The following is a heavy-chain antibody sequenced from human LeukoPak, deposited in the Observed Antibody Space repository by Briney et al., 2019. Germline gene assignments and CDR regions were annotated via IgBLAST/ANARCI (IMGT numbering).Heavy chain of an antibody. CDR3: ARGTYFYDSSGYNYFDY. V-gene: IGHV1-46*01. J-gene: IGHJ4*02. Sequence: ASVKVSCKASGYSFTRYYMHWVRQAPGQGLEWMEIINPSGGSTSYAQKFQGRVTMTRDTSTSTVYMELSSLRSEDTAMYYCARGTYFYDSSGYNYFDYWGQGTLVTVSS. CDR1: GYSFTRYY. CDR2: INPSGGST. D-gene: IGHD3-22*01.